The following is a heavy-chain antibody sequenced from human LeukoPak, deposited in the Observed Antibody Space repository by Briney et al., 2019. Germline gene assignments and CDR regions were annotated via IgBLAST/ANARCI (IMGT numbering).Heavy chain of an antibody. CDR2: INPNSGDT. D-gene: IGHD1-26*01. J-gene: IGHJ4*02. V-gene: IGHV1-2*02. Sequence: GASVKVSCKASGYTFTGYHMHWVRQAPGQGLEWMGWINPNSGDTNSAQKFQGRVTMTRDTSISTAYMELSRLRSDDTAVYYCARVLSGSAWELLDVDYWGQGTLVTVSS. CDR1: GYTFTGYH. CDR3: ARVLSGSAWELLDVDY.